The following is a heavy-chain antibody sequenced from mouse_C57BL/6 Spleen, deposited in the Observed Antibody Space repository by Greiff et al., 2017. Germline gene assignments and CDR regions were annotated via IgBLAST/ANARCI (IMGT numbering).Heavy chain of an antibody. J-gene: IGHJ1*03. CDR3: ARDALYYYGSSYWYFDV. CDR1: GFTFSDFY. V-gene: IGHV7-1*01. Sequence: EVHLVESGGGLVQSGRSLRLSCATSGFTFSDFYMEWVRQAPGKRLEWIAASRNKANDYTTEYSASVKGRFIVSRDTSQSILYLQMNALRAEDTAIYYCARDALYYYGSSYWYFDVWGTGTTVTVSS. CDR2: SRNKANDYTT. D-gene: IGHD1-1*01.